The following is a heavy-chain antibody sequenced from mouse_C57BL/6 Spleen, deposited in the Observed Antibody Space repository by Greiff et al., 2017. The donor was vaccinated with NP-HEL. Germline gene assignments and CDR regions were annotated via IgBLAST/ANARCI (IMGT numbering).Heavy chain of an antibody. Sequence: EVKLMESGGGLVKSGGSLKLSCAASGFTFSSYAMSWVRQTPEKRLEWVATISDGGSYTYYPDNVKGRFTISRDNAKNNLYLQMSHLKSEDTAMYDCARDGDYGSPTRDAMDYWGQGTSVTVSS. CDR3: ARDGDYGSPTRDAMDY. CDR1: GFTFSSYA. V-gene: IGHV5-4*01. D-gene: IGHD1-1*01. CDR2: ISDGGSYT. J-gene: IGHJ4*01.